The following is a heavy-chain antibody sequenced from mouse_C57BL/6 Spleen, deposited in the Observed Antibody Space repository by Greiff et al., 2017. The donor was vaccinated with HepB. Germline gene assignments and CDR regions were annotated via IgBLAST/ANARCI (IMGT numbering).Heavy chain of an antibody. J-gene: IGHJ4*01. D-gene: IGHD1-1*01. CDR1: GYTFTSYW. CDR3: ARPITTVVAEDAMDY. Sequence: QVQLQQPGAELVKPGASVKLSCKASGYTFTSYWMHWVKQRPGQGLVWIGMIHPNSGSTNYNEKFKSKATLTVDKSSSTAYMQLSSLTSEDSAVYYCARPITTVVAEDAMDYWGQGTSVTVSS. V-gene: IGHV1-64*01. CDR2: IHPNSGST.